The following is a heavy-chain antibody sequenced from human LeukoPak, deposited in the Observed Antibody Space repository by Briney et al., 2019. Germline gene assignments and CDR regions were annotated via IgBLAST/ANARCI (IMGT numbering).Heavy chain of an antibody. CDR3: ARTVSPYYYYNGLDV. D-gene: IGHD3-22*01. CDR1: GDSISSYY. J-gene: IGHJ6*02. Sequence: SETLSLTCTVSGDSISSYYWSWIRQPPGKGLELIGYIYYSGSTNYNPSLKSRVTISVDTSKNQFSLKLSSVTAADTAVYYCARTVSPYYYYNGLDVWGQGTTVTVSS. CDR2: IYYSGST. V-gene: IGHV4-59*01.